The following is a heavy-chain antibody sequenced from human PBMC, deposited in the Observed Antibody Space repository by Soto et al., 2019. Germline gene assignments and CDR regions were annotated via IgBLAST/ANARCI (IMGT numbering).Heavy chain of an antibody. CDR1: GFIFSDYE. CDR2: ISGSGLTI. V-gene: IGHV3-48*03. Sequence: PGGSLRLSCAASGFIFSDYEINWVRQAPGKGLEWVSYISGSGLTIYYADSVKGRSTISRDNAKNSLYLQMNSLGVEDTAVYYCARGPYRNTYNWFDSWGQGTLVTVSS. J-gene: IGHJ5*02. CDR3: ARGPYRNTYNWFDS. D-gene: IGHD5-12*01.